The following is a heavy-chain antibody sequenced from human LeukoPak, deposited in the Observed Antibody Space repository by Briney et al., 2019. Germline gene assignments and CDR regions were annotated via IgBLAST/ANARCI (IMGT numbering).Heavy chain of an antibody. D-gene: IGHD4-23*01. CDR2: ITSSSGTI. J-gene: IGHJ4*02. Sequence: GGSLRLSCAASGFTFSTYNMNWVRQAPGKGLGWVSYITSSSGTIHYADSVKGRFTISRDNAKNSLYLQMNSLRAEDTAVYYCASSTTVVTPFDYWGQGTLIAVSS. CDR3: ASSTTVVTPFDY. V-gene: IGHV3-48*04. CDR1: GFTFSTYN.